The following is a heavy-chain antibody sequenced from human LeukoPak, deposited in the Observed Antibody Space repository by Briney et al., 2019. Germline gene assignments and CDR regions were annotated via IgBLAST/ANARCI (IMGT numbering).Heavy chain of an antibody. CDR2: INPNSGGT. CDR3: ARDRGDSYGYLHY. D-gene: IGHD5-18*01. Sequence: ASVKVSCKASGYTFTGYYMHWVRQAPGQGLEWMGWINPNSGGTNYAQKFQGRVTTTRDTSISTAYMELSRLRSDDTAVYYCARDRGDSYGYLHYWGQGTLVTVSS. V-gene: IGHV1-2*02. CDR1: GYTFTGYY. J-gene: IGHJ4*02.